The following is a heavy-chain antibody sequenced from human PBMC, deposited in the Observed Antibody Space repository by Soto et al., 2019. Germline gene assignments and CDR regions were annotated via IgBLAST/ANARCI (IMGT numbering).Heavy chain of an antibody. Sequence: HPGGSLRLSCAASGFTFSSYAMSWVRQAPGKGLEWVSAISGSGGSTYYADSVKGRFTISRDNSKNTLYLQMNSLRAEDTAVYYCAKDGESSGWSPYFDYWGQGTLVTVSS. CDR1: GFTFSSYA. D-gene: IGHD6-19*01. V-gene: IGHV3-23*01. CDR3: AKDGESSGWSPYFDY. CDR2: ISGSGGST. J-gene: IGHJ4*02.